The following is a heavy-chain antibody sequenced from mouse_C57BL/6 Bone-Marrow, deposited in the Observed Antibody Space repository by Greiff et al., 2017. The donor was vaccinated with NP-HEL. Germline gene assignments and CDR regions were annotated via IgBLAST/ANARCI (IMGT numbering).Heavy chain of an antibody. CDR2: IYHRSGNT. CDR3: ARVRIYYDYDD. V-gene: IGHV1-81*01. D-gene: IGHD2-4*01. CDR1: GYTFTSYG. Sequence: QVQLKQSGAELARPGASVKLSCKASGYTFTSYGISWVKQRTGQGLEWIGEIYHRSGNTYYNEKFKGKATLTADKSSSTAYMELRSLTSEDSAVYVCARVRIYYDYDDWGQGTLVTVSA. J-gene: IGHJ3*01.